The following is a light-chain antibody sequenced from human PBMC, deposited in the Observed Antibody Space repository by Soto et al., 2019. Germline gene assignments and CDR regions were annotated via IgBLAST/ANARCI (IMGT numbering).Light chain of an antibody. CDR3: VLYMGSGISV. CDR1: SGSVSTSYY. J-gene: IGLJ2*01. Sequence: QTVVTQEPSFSVSPGGTVTLTCGLSSGSVSTSYYPSWYHQTPGQAPRTLIYNTDTRSSGVPDRFSGSILGNKAALTITGAQADDESDYYCVLYMGSGISVFGGGTQPTVL. CDR2: NTD. V-gene: IGLV8-61*01.